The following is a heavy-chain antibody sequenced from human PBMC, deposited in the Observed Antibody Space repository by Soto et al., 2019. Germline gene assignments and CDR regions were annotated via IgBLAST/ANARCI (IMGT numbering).Heavy chain of an antibody. J-gene: IGHJ6*02. V-gene: IGHV3-11*01. CDR1: GFTFSDYY. CDR2: ISSSGSTI. D-gene: IGHD3-22*01. CDR3: ARGSYYYDSRYYYGMDV. Sequence: GGSLRLSCAASGFTFSDYYMSWIRQAPGKGLEWVSYISSSGSTIYYADSVKGRFTISRDNAKNSLYLQMNSLRAEDTAVYYCARGSYYYDSRYYYGMDVWGQGTTVTVSS.